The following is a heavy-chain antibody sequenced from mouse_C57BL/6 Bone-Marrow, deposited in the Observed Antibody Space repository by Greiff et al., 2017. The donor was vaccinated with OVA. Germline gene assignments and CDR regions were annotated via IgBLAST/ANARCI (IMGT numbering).Heavy chain of an antibody. J-gene: IGHJ2*01. CDR1: GFTFSSYG. CDR2: ISSGGSYT. CDR3: ERQGGPDY. Sequence: EVKLVESGGDLVKPGGSLKLSCAASGFTFSSYGMSWVRQTPDQRLEWVATISSGGSYTYYPDSVKGRFTISRDNAKNTLYLQMSSLKSEDTAMYYCERQGGPDYWGQGTTLTVSS. V-gene: IGHV5-6*01. D-gene: IGHD3-3*01.